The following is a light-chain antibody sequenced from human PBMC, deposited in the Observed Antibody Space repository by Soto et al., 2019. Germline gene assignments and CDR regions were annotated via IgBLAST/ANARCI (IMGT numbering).Light chain of an antibody. V-gene: IGKV3-20*01. Sequence: EIVLMQSPGILSLSPGERATLSCRASQSVSSSYLAWYQQKPGQAPRLLIYGASSRATGIPDRFSGSGSGTDFTLTISRLEPEDFAVYYCQQYGSSLTWTFGQGTKV. CDR1: QSVSSSY. CDR2: GAS. CDR3: QQYGSSLTWT. J-gene: IGKJ1*01.